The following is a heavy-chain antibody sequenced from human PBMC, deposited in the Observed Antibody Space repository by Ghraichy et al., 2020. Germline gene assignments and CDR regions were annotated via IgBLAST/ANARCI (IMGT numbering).Heavy chain of an antibody. D-gene: IGHD6-19*01. CDR3: ARVLGSGWSVDDC. CDR2: IKKDGSEK. J-gene: IGHJ4*02. V-gene: IGHV3-7*03. Sequence: GGSLRLSCAASGFIFSGYWMSWVRQAPGKGPEWVANIKKDGSEKYYVDSVKGRFTISRDNAKNSLYLQMNSLRVEDTAVYYCARVLGSGWSVDDCWGQGTQVTVSS. CDR1: GFIFSGYW.